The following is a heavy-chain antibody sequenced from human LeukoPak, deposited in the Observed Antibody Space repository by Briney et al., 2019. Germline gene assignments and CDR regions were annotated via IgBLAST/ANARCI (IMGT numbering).Heavy chain of an antibody. CDR1: GFTFSSFG. CDR2: IRYDGSNK. D-gene: IGHD3-3*01. Sequence: GGSLRLSCAASGFTFSSFGMHWVRQAPGKGLGWVAFIRYDGSNKYYADSVKGRFTISRDNSKNTLYLQMNSLRAEDTAVYYCAKELPDYDFWSGSGYMDVWGKGTTVTVSS. J-gene: IGHJ6*03. V-gene: IGHV3-30*02. CDR3: AKELPDYDFWSGSGYMDV.